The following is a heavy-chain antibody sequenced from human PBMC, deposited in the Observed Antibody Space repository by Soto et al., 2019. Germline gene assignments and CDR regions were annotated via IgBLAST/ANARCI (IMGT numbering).Heavy chain of an antibody. D-gene: IGHD2-21*02. CDR1: GGTFSSYA. V-gene: IGHV1-69*13. CDR2: IIPIFGTA. J-gene: IGHJ5*02. Sequence: ASVKVSCKASGGTFSSYAISWVRQAPGQGLEWMGGIIPIFGTANYAQKFQGRVTITADESTSTAYMELSSLRSEDTAVYYCARGLCSGGDCPSIRPPWFDPWGQGTLVTVSS. CDR3: ARGLCSGGDCPSIRPPWFDP.